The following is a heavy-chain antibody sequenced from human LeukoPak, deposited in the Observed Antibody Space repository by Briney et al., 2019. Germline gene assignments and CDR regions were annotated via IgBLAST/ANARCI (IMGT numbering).Heavy chain of an antibody. CDR3: ARVYSGGSDY. D-gene: IGHD3-10*01. V-gene: IGHV3-13*01. CDR1: GNYW. Sequence: GGSLRLSCAASGNYWMHWVRQVPGKGLEWVSAIGTAGDTYYPGSVKGRFTISRENAKNSLYLQMNSLRAEDTAVYYCARVYSGGSDYWGQGTLVTVSS. J-gene: IGHJ4*02. CDR2: IGTAGDT.